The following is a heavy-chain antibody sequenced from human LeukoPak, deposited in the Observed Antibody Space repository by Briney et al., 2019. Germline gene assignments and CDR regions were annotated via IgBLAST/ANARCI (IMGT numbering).Heavy chain of an antibody. CDR2: IDPSDSYT. J-gene: IGHJ6*02. D-gene: IGHD6-19*01. CDR3: ARRGRAVAGLYGMDV. V-gene: IGHV5-10-1*01. Sequence: GESLKISCKGSGYSFTSYWINGVRQMPGKGLEWMGRIDPSDSYTNYSPSVQGHVTISADKSISTAYLQWSSLKASDTAMYSCARRGRAVAGLYGMDVWGQGTTVTVSS. CDR1: GYSFTSYW.